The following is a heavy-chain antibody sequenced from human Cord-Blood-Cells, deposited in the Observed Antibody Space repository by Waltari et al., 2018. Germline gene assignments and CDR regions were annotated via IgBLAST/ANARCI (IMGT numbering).Heavy chain of an antibody. Sequence: QVQLQQWGAGLLKPSETLSLTCAVYGGSFSGYYWSWIRQPPGKGLEWIGEINHSGSTNYNPSHKSRVTISVDTSKNQFSLKLSSVTAADTAVYYCARGPNYSNYWFDPWGQGTLVTVSS. J-gene: IGHJ5*02. CDR1: GGSFSGYY. V-gene: IGHV4-34*01. CDR2: INHSGST. CDR3: ARGPNYSNYWFDP. D-gene: IGHD4-4*01.